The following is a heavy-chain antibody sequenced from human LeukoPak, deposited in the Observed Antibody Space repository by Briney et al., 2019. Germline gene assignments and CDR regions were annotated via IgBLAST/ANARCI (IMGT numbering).Heavy chain of an antibody. Sequence: ASVEVSCKASGYTFTGYYMHWVRQAPGQGLEWMGWINPKSGGTNYAQKFQGRVTMTRDMSISTAYMELSRLRSDDTAVYYCARVDIVGATFDYWGQGTLVTVSS. D-gene: IGHD1-26*01. J-gene: IGHJ4*02. CDR3: ARVDIVGATFDY. CDR2: INPKSGGT. CDR1: GYTFTGYY. V-gene: IGHV1-2*02.